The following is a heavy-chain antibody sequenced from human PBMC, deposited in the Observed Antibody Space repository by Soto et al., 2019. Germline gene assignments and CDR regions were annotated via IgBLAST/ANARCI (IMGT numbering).Heavy chain of an antibody. V-gene: IGHV3-53*01. D-gene: IGHD3-10*01. CDR2: IYSGGST. Sequence: GGSLRLSCAASGFTVSSNYMSWVRQAPGKGLEWVSVIYSGGSTYYADSVKGRFTISRDNSKNTLYLQMNSLRAEDTAVYYCARVSPYGSGSYMDYWGQGTLVTVSS. J-gene: IGHJ4*02. CDR3: ARVSPYGSGSYMDY. CDR1: GFTVSSNY.